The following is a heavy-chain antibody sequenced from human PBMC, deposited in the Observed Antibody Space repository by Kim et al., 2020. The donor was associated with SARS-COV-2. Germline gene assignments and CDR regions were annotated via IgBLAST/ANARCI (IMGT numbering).Heavy chain of an antibody. J-gene: IGHJ4*02. CDR1: GFTFSSYG. V-gene: IGHV3-33*05. D-gene: IGHD6-25*01. CDR2: ISYDGSNK. CDR3: ARDLPVKAADY. Sequence: GGSLRLSCAASGFTFSSYGMHWVRQAPGKRLEWVAVISYDGSNKYYADSVKGRFTISRDNSKNTLYLQMNSLRAEDTAVYYCARDLPVKAADYWGQGTLV.